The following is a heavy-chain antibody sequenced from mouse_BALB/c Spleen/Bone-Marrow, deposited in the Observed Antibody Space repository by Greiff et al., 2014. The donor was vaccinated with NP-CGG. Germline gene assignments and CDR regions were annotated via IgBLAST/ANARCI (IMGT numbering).Heavy chain of an antibody. Sequence: QVQLKESGPGLVAPSQSPSITCTVSGFSLTNYGVHWVRQPPGKGLEWLGVIWAGGSTNYNSALMSRLSISKDNSKSQVFLQMNSLQTDDTAMYYCAREGGTGFASWGQGTLVTVSA. D-gene: IGHD4-1*01. CDR2: IWAGGST. J-gene: IGHJ3*01. V-gene: IGHV2-9*02. CDR1: GFSLTNYG. CDR3: AREGGTGFAS.